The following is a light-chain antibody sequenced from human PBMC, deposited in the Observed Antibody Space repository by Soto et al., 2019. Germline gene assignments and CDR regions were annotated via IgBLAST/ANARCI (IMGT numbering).Light chain of an antibody. J-gene: IGKJ1*01. CDR2: AAS. Sequence: EVVLTQSPGTVSLSPGERATLSCRASQSVTSNYLAWYQQKPGQAPRLLIYAASSRATGIPDRFSGSGSGTDFTLSIRRLEPEDFAVYYCHKYGSPITGTFGQGTKVEIK. V-gene: IGKV3-20*01. CDR3: HKYGSPITGT. CDR1: QSVTSNY.